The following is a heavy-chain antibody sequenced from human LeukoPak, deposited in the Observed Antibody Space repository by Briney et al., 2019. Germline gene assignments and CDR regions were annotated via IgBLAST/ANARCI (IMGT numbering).Heavy chain of an antibody. J-gene: IGHJ4*02. V-gene: IGHV1-2*02. Sequence: ASVKVSCKASGYTFTDYYLQWVRQAPGQGLEWMGWINPNSGVTSYAPKFQGRVTMTRDTSISTAYMELTRLSSDDTAVYYCARYSPQGRRIDYWGQGILVTVSS. D-gene: IGHD2-21*01. CDR2: INPNSGVT. CDR1: GYTFTDYY. CDR3: ARYSPQGRRIDY.